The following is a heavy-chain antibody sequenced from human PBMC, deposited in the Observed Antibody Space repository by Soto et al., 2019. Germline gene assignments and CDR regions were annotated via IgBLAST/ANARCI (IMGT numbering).Heavy chain of an antibody. CDR1: GGSISSGGYS. D-gene: IGHD4-17*01. CDR3: ASIYGGTDRVDY. V-gene: IGHV4-30-2*01. J-gene: IGHJ4*02. Sequence: QLQLQESGSGLVKPSQTLSLTCAVSGGSISSGGYSWRWIRQPPGKGLEWIGYIYHSGSTYYNPSLKSRVTISVDRSKNQFSLKLSSVTAADTAVYYCASIYGGTDRVDYWGQGTLVTVSS. CDR2: IYHSGST.